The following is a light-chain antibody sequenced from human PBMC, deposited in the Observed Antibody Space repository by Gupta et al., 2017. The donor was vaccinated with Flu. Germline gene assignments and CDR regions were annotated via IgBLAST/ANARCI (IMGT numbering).Light chain of an antibody. CDR1: QSVSSSY. CDR2: GAS. J-gene: IGKJ5*01. V-gene: IGKV3-20*01. Sequence: EIVLTQSPGTLSLSPGERATLSCRASQSVSSSYLAWYQQKPGQAPMLLIYGASSRGTGIPDRFSGSGSGTDFTLTISRLEPEDFAVYYCQQYGSSPPITFGQGTREEIK. CDR3: QQYGSSPPIT.